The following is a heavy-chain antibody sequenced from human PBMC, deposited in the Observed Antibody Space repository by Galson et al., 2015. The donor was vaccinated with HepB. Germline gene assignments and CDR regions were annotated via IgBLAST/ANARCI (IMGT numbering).Heavy chain of an antibody. Sequence: SVKVSCKASGYTFTSYGIIWVRQAPGQGLEWMGWISAYNGNTNYAQMLQGRVTMTTDASTSTAYMELRSLRSDDTAVYYCARGPYCFSTSCPLYYYSGMDVWGQGTTVTVSS. CDR1: GYTFTSYG. D-gene: IGHD2-2*01. CDR2: ISAYNGNT. CDR3: ARGPYCFSTSCPLYYYSGMDV. V-gene: IGHV1-18*04. J-gene: IGHJ6*02.